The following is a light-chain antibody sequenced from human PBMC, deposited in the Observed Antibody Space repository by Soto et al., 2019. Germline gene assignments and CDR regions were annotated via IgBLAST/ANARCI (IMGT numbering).Light chain of an antibody. J-gene: IGKJ1*01. Sequence: EVVFTHSLDTLSLSPCERATLSFSASQNFGSTYFAWYQQKRGQAPRFLIYGASSRATGIPDRFSGSGSGTDFTLTISRLEPEDFAVYYCQHYGGSSWTFGQGTKVDIK. V-gene: IGKV3-20*01. CDR1: QNFGSTY. CDR2: GAS. CDR3: QHYGGSSWT.